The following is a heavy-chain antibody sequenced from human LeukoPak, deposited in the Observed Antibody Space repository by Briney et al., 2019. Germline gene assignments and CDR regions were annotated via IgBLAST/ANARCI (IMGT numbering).Heavy chain of an antibody. CDR3: ARESGYRGYSGYYFDY. J-gene: IGHJ4*02. CDR2: IYYSGST. Sequence: SETLSLTCTVSGGSISSYYWSWIRQPPGKGLEWIGYIYYSGSTNYNPSLKSRVTISVDTSKNQFSLKLGSVTAADTAVYYCARESGYRGYSGYYFDYWGQGTLVTVSS. V-gene: IGHV4-59*01. D-gene: IGHD5-12*01. CDR1: GGSISSYY.